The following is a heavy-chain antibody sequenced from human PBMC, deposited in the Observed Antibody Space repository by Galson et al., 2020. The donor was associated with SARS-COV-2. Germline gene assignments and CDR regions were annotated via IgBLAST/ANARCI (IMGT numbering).Heavy chain of an antibody. CDR2: INSSGST. CDR3: ARRGGTVTTQHFDL. Sequence: SETLSLTCAVYGGSFSGYYWSWIRQPPGKGLEWIGEINSSGSTNYNPSLKSRVTISVDTSKNHFSLKLSSVTAAETAVYYCARRGGTVTTQHFDLWGRGTLVTVSS. CDR1: GGSFSGYY. V-gene: IGHV4-34*01. J-gene: IGHJ2*01. D-gene: IGHD4-17*01.